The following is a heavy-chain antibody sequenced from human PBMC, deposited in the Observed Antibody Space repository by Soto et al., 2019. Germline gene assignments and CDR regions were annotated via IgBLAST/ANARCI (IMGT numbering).Heavy chain of an antibody. CDR3: AHTHFWSGYYYFDY. CDR1: GVSLSPSGGG. CDR2: IYWDDDK. V-gene: IGHV2-5*02. D-gene: IGHD3-3*02. Sequence: SGPTLVNPTQPLTQTRTFSGVSLSPSGGGGGWVRQPPGKDLEWLALIYWDDDKRYNPSLKSRLTITKDTSKNQVVLTMTNMDPVDTATYYCAHTHFWSGYYYFDYWGQGTMVTVSS. J-gene: IGHJ4*02.